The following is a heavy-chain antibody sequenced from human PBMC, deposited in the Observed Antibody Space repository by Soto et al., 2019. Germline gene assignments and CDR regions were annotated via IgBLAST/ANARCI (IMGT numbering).Heavy chain of an antibody. CDR2: IYYNGIT. CDR1: GGSISNYF. D-gene: IGHD2-2*01. J-gene: IGHJ3*01. CDR3: AGYFSSTSCYSLDAFDV. V-gene: IGHV4-59*08. Sequence: QVQLQESGPGLVKPSETLSLTCNVSGGSISNYFWSWIRQPPGKGLEWIGYIYYNGITNYSPSLRSRVTISVDTSKNQFSLKLSSVTAADTAVYYCAGYFSSTSCYSLDAFDVWGQGTMVTVSS.